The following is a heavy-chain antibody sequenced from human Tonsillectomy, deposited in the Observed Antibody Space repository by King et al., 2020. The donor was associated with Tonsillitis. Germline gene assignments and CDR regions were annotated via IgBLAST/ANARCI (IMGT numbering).Heavy chain of an antibody. Sequence: VQLVESGGGLVQPGGSLRLSCAASGFTFSRYSIIWVRQAPGKGLEWVSYISSSSSIIYYADSVKGRFTISRDNAKNSLHLQMNSLRAEDTAVYYCARGAELLVEYWGQGTLVTVSS. J-gene: IGHJ4*02. CDR1: GFTFSRYS. CDR3: ARGAELLVEY. D-gene: IGHD2-8*02. V-gene: IGHV3-48*01. CDR2: ISSSSSII.